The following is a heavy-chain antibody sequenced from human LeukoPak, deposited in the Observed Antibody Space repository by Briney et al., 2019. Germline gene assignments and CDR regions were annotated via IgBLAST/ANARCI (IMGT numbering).Heavy chain of an antibody. CDR2: ISGSGGST. Sequence: ETLSLTCAVYGGSFSGYYWSWVRQAPGKGLEWVSAISGSGGSTYYADSVKGRFTISRDNSKNTLYLQMNSLRAEDTAVCYCAKGSGSSGYYYVPYWGQGTLVTVSS. CDR3: AKGSGSSGYYYVPY. CDR1: GGSFSGYY. V-gene: IGHV3-23*01. J-gene: IGHJ4*02. D-gene: IGHD3-22*01.